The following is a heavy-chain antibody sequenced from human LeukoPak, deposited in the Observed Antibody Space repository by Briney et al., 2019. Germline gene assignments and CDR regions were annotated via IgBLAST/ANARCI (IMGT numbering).Heavy chain of an antibody. CDR1: GFTFSSYG. J-gene: IGHJ6*02. D-gene: IGHD3-3*01. V-gene: IGHV3-48*02. CDR2: ISSSSSTI. CDR3: ARDSHYDLLYGMDV. Sequence: PGGSLRLSCAASGFTFSSYGMHWVRQAPGKGLEWVSYISSSSSTIYYADSVKGRFTISRDNAKNSLYLQMNSLRDEDTAVYYCARDSHYDLLYGMDVWGQGTTVTVSS.